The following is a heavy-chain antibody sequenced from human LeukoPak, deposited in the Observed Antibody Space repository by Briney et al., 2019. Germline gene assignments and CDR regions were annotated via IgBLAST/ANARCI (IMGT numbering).Heavy chain of an antibody. D-gene: IGHD3-22*01. CDR2: IIPIFGTA. V-gene: IGHV1-69*13. CDR1: GGTFSSYA. CDR3: AGDYDSSHGYYFDY. J-gene: IGHJ4*02. Sequence: GASVKVSCKASGGTFSSYAISWVRQAPGQGLEWMGGIIPIFGTANYAQKFQGRVTITADESTSTAYMELSSLRSEDTAVYYCAGDYDSSHGYYFDYWGQGTLVTVSS.